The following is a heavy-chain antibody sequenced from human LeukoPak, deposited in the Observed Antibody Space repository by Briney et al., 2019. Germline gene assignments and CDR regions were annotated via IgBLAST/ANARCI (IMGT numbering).Heavy chain of an antibody. Sequence: GASVKVACKASGYTFTSYGISWVRQAPGQGLEWMGWISAYNGNTNYAQKLQGRVTMTTDTSTSTAYMELRSLRSDDTAVYYCARDTPLDVWGSYLSNWFDPWGQGTLVTVSS. CDR1: GYTFTSYG. J-gene: IGHJ5*02. CDR2: ISAYNGNT. V-gene: IGHV1-18*01. CDR3: ARDTPLDVWGSYLSNWFDP. D-gene: IGHD3-16*02.